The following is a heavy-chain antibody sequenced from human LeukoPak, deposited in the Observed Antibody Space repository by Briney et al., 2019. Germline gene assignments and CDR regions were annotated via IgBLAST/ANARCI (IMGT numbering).Heavy chain of an antibody. J-gene: IGHJ3*02. CDR3: AQDFSRMATIFLYAFDI. CDR2: ISYDGSKK. V-gene: IGHV3-30*18. Sequence: LPGGSLRLSCAASRFTFSSYGMHWVRQAPGKGLEWVAVISYDGSKKYYADSVKGRFTISRDNSKNTLYLQMNSLRAEDTAVYYCAQDFSRMATIFLYAFDIWGQGTMVTVSS. D-gene: IGHD5-12*01. CDR1: RFTFSSYG.